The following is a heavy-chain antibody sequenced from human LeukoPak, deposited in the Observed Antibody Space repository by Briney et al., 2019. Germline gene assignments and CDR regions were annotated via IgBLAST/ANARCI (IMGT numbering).Heavy chain of an antibody. CDR3: ARWYSSAWTEHDASDI. V-gene: IGHV4-59*04. D-gene: IGHD6-25*01. J-gene: IGHJ3*02. Sequence: SETLSLTCTVSGGSIISYYWSWIRQPPGKGLEWIGYIYCSGSTYYNPSLKSRVTISVDTSKNPFSLKLSYVNAADTAVYYCARWYSSAWTEHDASDIWGPGTMVTVSS. CDR1: GGSIISYY. CDR2: IYCSGST.